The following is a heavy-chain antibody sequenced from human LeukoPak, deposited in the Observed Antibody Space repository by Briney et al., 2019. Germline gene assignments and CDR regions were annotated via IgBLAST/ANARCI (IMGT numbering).Heavy chain of an antibody. CDR1: GGSISSSSYY. D-gene: IGHD5-24*01. Sequence: KPSETLSLTCTVSGGSISSSSYYWGWIRQPPGKGLEWIGSIYYSGSTYYNPSLKSRVTISVDTSKNQFSLKLSSVTAADTAVYYCAREGRWLQLPYWGQGTLVTVSS. J-gene: IGHJ4*02. V-gene: IGHV4-39*07. CDR3: AREGRWLQLPY. CDR2: IYYSGST.